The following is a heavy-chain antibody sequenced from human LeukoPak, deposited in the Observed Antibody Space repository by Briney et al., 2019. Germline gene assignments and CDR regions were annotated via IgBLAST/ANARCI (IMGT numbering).Heavy chain of an antibody. J-gene: IGHJ6*02. CDR1: GYTFTSYG. CDR2: ISAYNGNT. CDR3: ARDNISGGSGSYYNKAGDYYYYGMDV. V-gene: IGHV1-18*01. Sequence: ASVKVSCKASGYTFTSYGISWVRQAPGQGLEWMGWISAYNGNTNYAQKLQGRVTMTTDTSTSTAYMELRSLRSDDTAVYYCARDNISGGSGSYYNKAGDYYYYGMDVWGQGTTVTVSS. D-gene: IGHD3-10*01.